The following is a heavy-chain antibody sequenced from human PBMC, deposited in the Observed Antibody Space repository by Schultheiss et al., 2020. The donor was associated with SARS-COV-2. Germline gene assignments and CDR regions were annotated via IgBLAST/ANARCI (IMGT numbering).Heavy chain of an antibody. CDR3: ARGMLRGYSGYDGWFDP. J-gene: IGHJ5*02. V-gene: IGHV1-2*02. Sequence: ASVKVSCKASGYTFTGYYMHWVRQAPGQGLEWMGWINPNSGGTNYAQKFQGRVTMTRDTSISTAYMELSRLRSDDTAVYYCARGMLRGYSGYDGWFDPWGQGTLVTVSS. D-gene: IGHD5-12*01. CDR2: INPNSGGT. CDR1: GYTFTGYY.